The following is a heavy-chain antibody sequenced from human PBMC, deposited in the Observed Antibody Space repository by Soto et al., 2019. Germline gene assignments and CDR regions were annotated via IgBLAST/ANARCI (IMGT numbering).Heavy chain of an antibody. J-gene: IGHJ4*02. Sequence: QAQLVESGGGVVQPGRSLRLSCAASGFAFSSYGMHWVRQAPGTGLEWVAVISYDGSLQHYADSVKGRFTISRDNSKNMVLLQMSSLRAEDTAVYSCVSDLGYGHASVPYSWGQGTLVSVSS. V-gene: IGHV3-30*03. D-gene: IGHD5-18*01. CDR2: ISYDGSLQ. CDR3: VSDLGYGHASVPYS. CDR1: GFAFSSYG.